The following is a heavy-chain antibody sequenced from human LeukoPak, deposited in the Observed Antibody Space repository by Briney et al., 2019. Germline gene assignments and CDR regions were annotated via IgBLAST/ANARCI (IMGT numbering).Heavy chain of an antibody. CDR1: GFTFSSYA. D-gene: IGHD3-10*01. J-gene: IGHJ5*02. Sequence: GGSLRLSCAASGFTFSSYAMSWVRQAPGKGLEWVSAISGSGGSTYYADSVKGRFTISRDDAKNTVDLQMNSLRGEDTAVYYCVRGRGSYGWFDPWGQGTLVTVSS. V-gene: IGHV3-23*01. CDR2: ISGSGGST. CDR3: VRGRGSYGWFDP.